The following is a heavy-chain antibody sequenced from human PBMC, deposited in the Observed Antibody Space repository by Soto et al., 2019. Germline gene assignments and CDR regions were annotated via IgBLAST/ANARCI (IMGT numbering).Heavy chain of an antibody. CDR3: ARGAILGRVYYDYYYMDV. Sequence: SETLSLTCTVSGGSISSGGYYWSLIRQHPWKGLEWIGYIYYSGSTYYHPSLKSRVTISVDTSKNQFSLKLSSVTAADTAVYYCARGAILGRVYYDYYYMDVWRKGTTDTVSS. D-gene: IGHD1-26*01. CDR1: GGSISSGGYY. J-gene: IGHJ6*03. V-gene: IGHV4-31*03. CDR2: IYYSGST.